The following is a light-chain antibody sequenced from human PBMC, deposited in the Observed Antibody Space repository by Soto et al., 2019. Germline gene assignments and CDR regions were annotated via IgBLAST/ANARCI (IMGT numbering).Light chain of an antibody. V-gene: IGKV3-20*01. Sequence: EIVLTQSPGTLSLSPGDRATLSCRASQSVSSSYLAWYQQNPGQAPRLLIYGASSRATGIPDRFSGSGSGTDFTLTISRLEPEDFAVYYCQQYGSSPQWTFGQGTKVDIK. CDR1: QSVSSSY. CDR2: GAS. CDR3: QQYGSSPQWT. J-gene: IGKJ1*01.